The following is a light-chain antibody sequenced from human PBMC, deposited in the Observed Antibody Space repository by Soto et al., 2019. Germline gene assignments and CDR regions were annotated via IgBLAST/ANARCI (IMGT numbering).Light chain of an antibody. J-gene: IGKJ1*01. Sequence: EIVLTQSPGTLSLSPGERTTLSCRASQSISSSYLAWYQQKPGQAPRLLVYGASSRATGIPDRFSGSGSGTDFTLTIIRLEPEDFALYYCQPYSSTFWTIGQGTKVDIK. V-gene: IGKV3-20*01. CDR2: GAS. CDR3: QPYSSTFWT. CDR1: QSISSSY.